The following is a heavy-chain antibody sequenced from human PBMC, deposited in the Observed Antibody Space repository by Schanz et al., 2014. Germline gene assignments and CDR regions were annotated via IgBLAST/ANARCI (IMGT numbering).Heavy chain of an antibody. D-gene: IGHD3-22*01. CDR3: AKQHGVIQQVSDY. J-gene: IGHJ4*02. CDR1: GFTFSSYG. Sequence: EVQLVESGGGVDQPGRSLRLSCAASGFTFSSYGMHWVRQAPGKGLEWVSTLSGSGAGTFYADSVKGRFTISRDNSENTLYLQMNSLRAEDTAVYYCAKQHGVIQQVSDYWGQGTLVTVSS. V-gene: IGHV3-23*04. CDR2: LSGSGAGT.